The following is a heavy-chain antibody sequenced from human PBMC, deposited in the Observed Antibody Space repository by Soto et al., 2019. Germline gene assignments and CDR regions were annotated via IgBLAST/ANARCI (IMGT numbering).Heavy chain of an antibody. J-gene: IGHJ4*02. V-gene: IGHV1-3*01. D-gene: IGHD3-16*01. Sequence: ASVKVSCKASGYTFTSYGISWVRQAPGQGLEWMGWINAGNGNTKYSQKFQGRVTITRDTSASTAYMELSSLRSEDTAVYYCARGEFLSYDDYWGQGTLVTVSS. CDR1: GYTFTSYG. CDR3: ARGEFLSYDDY. CDR2: INAGNGNT.